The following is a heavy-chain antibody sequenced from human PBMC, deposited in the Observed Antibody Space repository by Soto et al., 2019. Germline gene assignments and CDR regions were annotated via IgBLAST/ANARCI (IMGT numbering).Heavy chain of an antibody. D-gene: IGHD3-10*01. V-gene: IGHV1-18*01. CDR2: ISAYNGNT. Sequence: ASVKVSCKASGYTFTSYGISWVRQAPGQGLEWMGWISAYNGNTNYAQKLQGRVTMTTDTSTSTADMELRSLRSDDTAVYYCARDSRLWFGEFYRMATLDDWGQGTLVTVSS. CDR3: ARDSRLWFGEFYRMATLDD. CDR1: GYTFTSYG. J-gene: IGHJ4*02.